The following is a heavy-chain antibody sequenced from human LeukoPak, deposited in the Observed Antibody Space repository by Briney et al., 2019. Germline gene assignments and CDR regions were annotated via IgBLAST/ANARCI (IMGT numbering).Heavy chain of an antibody. J-gene: IGHJ4*02. CDR2: ISGSGGST. Sequence: GGSLRLSCAASGFNFNSYTMSWVRQAPGKGLEWVSAISGSGGSTYYADSVKGRFTISRDNSKNTLYLQMNSLRAEDTAVYYCAKDARYSSSCPDYWGQGTLVTVSS. CDR3: AKDARYSSSCPDY. D-gene: IGHD6-13*01. CDR1: GFNFNSYT. V-gene: IGHV3-23*01.